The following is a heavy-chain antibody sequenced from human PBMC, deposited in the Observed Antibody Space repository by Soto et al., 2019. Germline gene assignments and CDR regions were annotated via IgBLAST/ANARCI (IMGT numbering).Heavy chain of an antibody. J-gene: IGHJ5*02. CDR2: IYYSGST. CDR3: AKNYGGNRDINWFDP. CDR1: GGSISSGGYY. D-gene: IGHD4-17*01. Sequence: QVQLQESGPGLVKPSQTLSLTCTVSGGSISSGGYYWSWIRQHPGKGLEWIGYIYYSGSTYYNPSLKSRVTISVYTSKNQFSLKLTSVTAADTAVYYCAKNYGGNRDINWFDPWGQGTLVTVFS. V-gene: IGHV4-31*03.